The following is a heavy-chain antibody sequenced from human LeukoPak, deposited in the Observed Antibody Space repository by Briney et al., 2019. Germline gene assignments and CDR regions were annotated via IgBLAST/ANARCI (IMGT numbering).Heavy chain of an antibody. CDR3: AGGEMATLVACL. Sequence: SETLSLTCTVSGGSISSSSYYWGWIRQPPGKGLEWIGSIYYSGSTYYNPSLKSRVTISVDTSKNQFSLKLSSVTAADTAVYYCAGGEMATLVACLWGQGTLVTVSS. CDR1: GGSISSSSYY. CDR2: IYYSGST. J-gene: IGHJ4*02. V-gene: IGHV4-39*07. D-gene: IGHD5-24*01.